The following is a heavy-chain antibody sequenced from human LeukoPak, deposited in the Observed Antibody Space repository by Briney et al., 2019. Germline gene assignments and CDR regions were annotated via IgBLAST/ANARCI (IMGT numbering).Heavy chain of an antibody. J-gene: IGHJ6*02. CDR2: IYYSGST. Sequence: SETLSLTCTVSGGSISSSSYYRGWIRQPPGKGLEWIGSIYYSGSTYYNPSLKSRVTISVDTSKNQFSLKLSSVTAADTAVYYCARYAILTGYTPADYGMDVWGQGTTVTVSS. CDR1: GGSISSSSYY. CDR3: ARYAILTGYTPADYGMDV. D-gene: IGHD3-9*01. V-gene: IGHV4-39*07.